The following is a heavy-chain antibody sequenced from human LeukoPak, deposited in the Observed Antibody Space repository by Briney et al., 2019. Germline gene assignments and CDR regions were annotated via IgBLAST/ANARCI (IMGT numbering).Heavy chain of an antibody. CDR1: GFTFTKYS. CDR2: ISSGSTTI. CDR3: ARRESTTMVRGGVDY. Sequence: GGPLRLSCAASGFTFTKYSMHWVRQTPGKGLEWVSYISSGSTTIYYTDSVKGRFTISRDNAKNSLYLQMNSLRAEDTAVYYCARRESTTMVRGGVDYWGQGTLVTVSS. V-gene: IGHV3-48*01. D-gene: IGHD3-10*01. J-gene: IGHJ4*02.